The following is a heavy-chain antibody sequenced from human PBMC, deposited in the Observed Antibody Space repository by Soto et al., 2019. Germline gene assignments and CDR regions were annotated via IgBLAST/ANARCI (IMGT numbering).Heavy chain of an antibody. CDR2: IYYSGST. CDR3: ARQYSGYKSFDY. Sequence: SETLSLTCTVSGGSISSYYWSWIRQPPGKGLEWIGYIYYSGSTNYNPSLKSRVTISVDTSKNQFSLKLSSVTAADTAVYYCARQYSGYKSFDYWGQGTLVTGSS. J-gene: IGHJ4*02. D-gene: IGHD5-12*01. CDR1: GGSISSYY. V-gene: IGHV4-59*01.